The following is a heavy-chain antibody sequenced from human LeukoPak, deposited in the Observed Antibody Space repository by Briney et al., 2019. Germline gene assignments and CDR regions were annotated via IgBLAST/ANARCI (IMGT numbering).Heavy chain of an antibody. D-gene: IGHD3-3*01. V-gene: IGHV3-33*01. Sequence: PGGSLRLSCAASGFTFSSYGMHWVRQAPGKGLEWVAVIWYDGSNKYYADSVKGRFTISRDNSKNTLYLQMNSLRPEDTAVYYCARVLSSPTLPFLEWLHTYKYYFEYWGQGALVTVSS. CDR2: IWYDGSNK. J-gene: IGHJ4*02. CDR3: ARVLSSPTLPFLEWLHTYKYYFEY. CDR1: GFTFSSYG.